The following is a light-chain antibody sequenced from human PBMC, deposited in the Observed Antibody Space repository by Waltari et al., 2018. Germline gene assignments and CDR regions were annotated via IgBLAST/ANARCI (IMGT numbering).Light chain of an antibody. CDR2: EVN. Sequence: QSALTQPASVSGSPGQSIPISCTGTSSAVGSYNLVSWYQQHPGKAPKVMIYEVNKRPSGLSNRFSGSKSGNTASLTISGLQAEDEADYYCCSYAGSDTHVIFGGGTKLTVL. J-gene: IGLJ2*01. CDR1: SSAVGSYNL. V-gene: IGLV2-23*02. CDR3: CSYAGSDTHVI.